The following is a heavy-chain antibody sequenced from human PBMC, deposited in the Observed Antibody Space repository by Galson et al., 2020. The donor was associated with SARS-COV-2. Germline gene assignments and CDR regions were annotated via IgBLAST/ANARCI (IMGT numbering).Heavy chain of an antibody. CDR1: GFTFSSYA. CDR3: ARDRGGYVDEFDY. Sequence: QLGESLKISCAASGFTFSSYAMHWVRQAPGKGLEWVAVISYDGSNKYYADSVKGRFTISRDNSKKTLYLQMNSLRAEDTAVYYCARDRGGYVDEFDYWRQGTLVTVSS. CDR2: ISYDGSNK. D-gene: IGHD5-12*01. J-gene: IGHJ4*02. V-gene: IGHV3-30*04.